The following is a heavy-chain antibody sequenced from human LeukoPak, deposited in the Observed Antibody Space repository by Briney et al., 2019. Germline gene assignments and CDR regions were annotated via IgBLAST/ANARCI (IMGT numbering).Heavy chain of an antibody. CDR1: GYTFTGYY. Sequence: ASVKVSCKASGYTFTGYYMHWARQAPGQGLEWMGWINPNSGGTNYAQKFQGRVTMTRDTSISTAYMELSRLRSDDTAVYYCARAADYYDSSGYYLLGPVWFDPWGQGTLVTVSS. D-gene: IGHD3-22*01. V-gene: IGHV1-2*02. CDR2: INPNSGGT. CDR3: ARAADYYDSSGYYLLGPVWFDP. J-gene: IGHJ5*02.